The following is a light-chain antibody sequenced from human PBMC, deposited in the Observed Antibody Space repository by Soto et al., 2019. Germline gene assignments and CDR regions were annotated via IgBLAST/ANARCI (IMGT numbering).Light chain of an antibody. CDR1: SSDVGGYNY. CDR3: SSYTSSNTYV. J-gene: IGLJ1*01. CDR2: EVS. V-gene: IGLV2-14*01. Sequence: QSALTQPASVSGSPGQSITISCTGTSSDVGGYNYVSWYQQHPGKAPKLIIYEVSNRPSGVSNRFSASKYDNTASLTISGLQAEDEADYYCSSYTSSNTYVFGTGTKLTVL.